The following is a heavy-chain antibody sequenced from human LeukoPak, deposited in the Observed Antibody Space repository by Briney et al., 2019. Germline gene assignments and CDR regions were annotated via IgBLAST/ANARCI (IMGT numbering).Heavy chain of an antibody. V-gene: IGHV4-39*07. CDR3: ARVEYSGYDYRGAFDI. D-gene: IGHD5-12*01. Sequence: SETLSLTCTVSGGSMRSNTYYWGWLRQPPGKGLEWIGCIFHSGSTYYNPSLKSRVTISVDTSKNQFSLKLSSVTAADTAVYYCARVEYSGYDYRGAFDIWGQGTMVTVSS. CDR1: GGSMRSNTYY. J-gene: IGHJ3*02. CDR2: IFHSGST.